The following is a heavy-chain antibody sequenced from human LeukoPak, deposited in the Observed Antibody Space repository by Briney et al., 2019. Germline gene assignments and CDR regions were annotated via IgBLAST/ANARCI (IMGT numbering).Heavy chain of an antibody. V-gene: IGHV3-23*01. CDR1: GFTFSSYA. Sequence: AGGSLRLSCAASGFTFSSYAMSWVRQAPGKGLEWVSALSGSGGSTYYADSVKGRFTISRDNSKNTLYLQMNSLRAEDTAVYYCAKDLRGLSTLYYYYMDVWGKGTTVTVSS. D-gene: IGHD3-16*02. J-gene: IGHJ6*03. CDR3: AKDLRGLSTLYYYYMDV. CDR2: LSGSGGST.